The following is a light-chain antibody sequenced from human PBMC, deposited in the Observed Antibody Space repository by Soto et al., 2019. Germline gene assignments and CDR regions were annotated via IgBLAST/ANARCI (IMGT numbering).Light chain of an antibody. CDR3: SSYGGDNNVV. CDR2: EVV. V-gene: IGLV2-8*01. CDR1: SSDVGGYNY. Sequence: QSALTQPPSASGSPGQSVTISCTGTSSDVGGYNYVSWYQQHPGAAPKLMIYEVVKRPSGVPDRFSGSKSGNTASLTVSGLQAEDEPDYYCSSYGGDNNVVFGGGTKLTVL. J-gene: IGLJ2*01.